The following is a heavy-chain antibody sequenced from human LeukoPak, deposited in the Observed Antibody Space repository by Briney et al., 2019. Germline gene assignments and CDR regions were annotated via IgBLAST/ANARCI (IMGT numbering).Heavy chain of an antibody. V-gene: IGHV4-34*01. CDR1: GGSFSGYH. Sequence: SETLSLTCAVYGGSFSGYHWSWIRQPPGKGLEWIGEINHSGSTNYNPSLKSRVTISVDTSKNQFSLKLSSVTAADTAVYYCARGLDNCSSTSCPTSPFDYWGQGTLVTVSS. J-gene: IGHJ4*02. CDR2: INHSGST. D-gene: IGHD2-2*01. CDR3: ARGLDNCSSTSCPTSPFDY.